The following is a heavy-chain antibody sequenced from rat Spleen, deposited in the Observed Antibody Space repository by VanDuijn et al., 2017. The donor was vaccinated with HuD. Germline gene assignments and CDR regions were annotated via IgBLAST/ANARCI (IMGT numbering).Heavy chain of an antibody. Sequence: EVQLVESGGGLVQPGRSLKLSCAASGFTFSNFDMAWVRQAPTTGLEWVATISYGDSSGHSGTYYRDSVRGRFTISRDNAKSTLYLQMNSLRSEDTATYYCARRGYNNQWFFDFWGPGTMVTVSS. D-gene: IGHD1-10*01. CDR1: GFTFSNFD. CDR3: ARRGYNNQWFFDF. V-gene: IGHV5-29*01. CDR2: ISYGDSSGHSGT. J-gene: IGHJ1*01.